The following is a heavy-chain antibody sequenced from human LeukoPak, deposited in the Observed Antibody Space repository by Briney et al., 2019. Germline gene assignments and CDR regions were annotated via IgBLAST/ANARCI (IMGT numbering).Heavy chain of an antibody. J-gene: IGHJ4*02. Sequence: GGSLRLSCAASGFTFSSYNMNWVRQAPGKGLEWVSYISTGSSTIYYADSVKGRFTISRDNTKNSLYLQMNSLRAEDTAVYYCAKLTPYYYGSGSGFDYWGQGTLVTASS. CDR2: ISTGSSTI. CDR1: GFTFSSYN. D-gene: IGHD3-10*01. CDR3: AKLTPYYYGSGSGFDY. V-gene: IGHV3-48*01.